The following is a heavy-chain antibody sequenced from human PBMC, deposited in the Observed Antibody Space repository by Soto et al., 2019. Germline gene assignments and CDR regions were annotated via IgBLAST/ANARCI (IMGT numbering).Heavy chain of an antibody. J-gene: IGHJ6*03. CDR2: IYYSGTT. CDR3: ARNMPYQPPAYYMDV. Sequence: PSETLSLTCTVSGGSISSYYWTWIRQPPGKGLEWIGYIYYSGTTNYNPSLKSRVTISVDTSKNQFSLKLSSVTAADTAVYYCARNMPYQPPAYYMDVCGKGTTVTVSS. V-gene: IGHV4-59*01. CDR1: GGSISSYY. D-gene: IGHD2-2*01.